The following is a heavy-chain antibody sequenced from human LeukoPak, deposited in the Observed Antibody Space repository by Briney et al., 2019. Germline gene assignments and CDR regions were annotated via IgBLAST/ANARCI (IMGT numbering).Heavy chain of an antibody. D-gene: IGHD3-22*01. CDR3: ARSDYYDSSGQGYFDY. CDR1: GFTFSSYA. CDR2: ISYDGSNK. V-gene: IGHV3-30*04. Sequence: GGSLRLSCAASGFTFSSYAMHWVRQAPGKGLEWVAVISYDGSNKYYADSVKGRFTISRDNSKNTLYLQMNSLRAEDTAVYYCARSDYYDSSGQGYFDYWGQGTLVTVSS. J-gene: IGHJ4*02.